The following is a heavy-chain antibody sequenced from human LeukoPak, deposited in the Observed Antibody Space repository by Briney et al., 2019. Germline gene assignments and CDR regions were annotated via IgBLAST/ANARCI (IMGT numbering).Heavy chain of an antibody. D-gene: IGHD6-19*01. CDR2: IYHSGST. Sequence: SETLSLTCTVSGGSISSGGYYWSWIRQPPGKGLEWIGEIYHSGSTNYNPSLRSRVTISVDKSKNQFSLKLSSVTAADTAVYYCARVPPVPAGPVYFDYWGQGTLVTVSS. V-gene: IGHV4-30-2*01. CDR1: GGSISSGGYY. CDR3: ARVPPVPAGPVYFDY. J-gene: IGHJ4*02.